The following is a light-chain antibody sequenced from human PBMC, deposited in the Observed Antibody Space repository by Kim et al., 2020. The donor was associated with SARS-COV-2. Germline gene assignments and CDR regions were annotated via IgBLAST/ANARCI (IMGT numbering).Light chain of an antibody. CDR2: AAS. V-gene: IGKV1-39*01. Sequence: ASVGDRVTITCRASQSISSYLNWYQQKPGKAPKLLNYAASSLQSGVPSRFSGSGSGTDFTLTISSLQPEDFATYYCQQSYSTPLTFGGGTKVDIK. CDR3: QQSYSTPLT. CDR1: QSISSY. J-gene: IGKJ4*01.